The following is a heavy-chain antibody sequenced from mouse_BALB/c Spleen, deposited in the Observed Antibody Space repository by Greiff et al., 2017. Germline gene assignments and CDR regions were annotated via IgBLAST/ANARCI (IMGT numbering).Heavy chain of an antibody. CDR3: ARGGYEGYAMDY. V-gene: IGHV3-2*02. CDR1: GYSITSDYA. Sequence: VQLKESGPGLVKPSQSLSLTCTVTGYSITSDYAWNWIRQFPGNKLEWMGYISYSGSTSYNPSLKSRISITRDTSKNQFFLQLNSVTTEDTATYYCARGGYEGYAMDYWGQGTSVTVSS. CDR2: ISYSGST. D-gene: IGHD2-14*01. J-gene: IGHJ4*01.